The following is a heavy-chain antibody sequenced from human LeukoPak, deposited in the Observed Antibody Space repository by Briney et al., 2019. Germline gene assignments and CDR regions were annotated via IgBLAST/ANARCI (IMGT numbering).Heavy chain of an antibody. D-gene: IGHD6-19*01. CDR1: GFTFSSYA. CDR2: ISHSGGTT. V-gene: IGHV3-23*01. Sequence: GGSLRLSCAASGFTFSSYAMSWVRQAPGKGPEWVSAISHSGGTTYYADSVKGRFTITRDNSKNTLYLQMNSLRAEDTAVYYCARGRIAVAGTYIPSNWGPQLYYMDVWGKGTTVTVSS. CDR3: ARGRIAVAGTYIPSNWGPQLYYMDV. J-gene: IGHJ6*03.